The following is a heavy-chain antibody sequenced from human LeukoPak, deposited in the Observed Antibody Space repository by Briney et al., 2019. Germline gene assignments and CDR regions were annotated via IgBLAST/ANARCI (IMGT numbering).Heavy chain of an antibody. J-gene: IGHJ4*02. CDR3: ARNVGWYSHDS. D-gene: IGHD6-19*01. CDR1: GDSLSSHF. CDR2: IFGSGST. Sequence: SETLSLTCTVSGDSLSSHFWSWIRQPPGKGLEWIGFIFGSGSTNYDPSLRGRVTISEDTSKNHFSLKLTSVTAADAAVYYCARNVGWYSHDSWGQGTLVTVSS. V-gene: IGHV4-59*08.